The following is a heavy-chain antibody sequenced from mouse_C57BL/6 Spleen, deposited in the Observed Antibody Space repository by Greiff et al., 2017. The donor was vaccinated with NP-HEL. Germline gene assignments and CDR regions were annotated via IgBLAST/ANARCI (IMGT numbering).Heavy chain of an antibody. CDR1: GYTFTNYW. Sequence: QVQLQQSGAELVRPGTSVKMSCKASGYTFTNYWIGWAKQRPGHGLEWIGDIYPGGGYTNYNEKFKGKVTLTADKYSSTAYMQFSSLTSEHSAIYYCAREDYDGYYARDYWGQGTSVTVSP. CDR3: AREDYDGYYARDY. CDR2: IYPGGGYT. J-gene: IGHJ4*01. D-gene: IGHD2-4*01. V-gene: IGHV1-63*01.